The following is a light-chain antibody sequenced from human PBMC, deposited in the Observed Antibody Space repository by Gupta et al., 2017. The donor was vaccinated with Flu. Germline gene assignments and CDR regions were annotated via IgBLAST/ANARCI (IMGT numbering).Light chain of an antibody. J-gene: IGKJ4*01. CDR1: QSVSSC. CDR2: DAS. V-gene: IGKV3-11*01. Sequence: DIVLTHSPATLSLSPGKRATLSCRASQSVSSCLAWYHQKPGQAPRLLIFDASNRATGIPATLGGSGSGTELTVTITSLDPEDFAVYYCKQCSDWPLTFGGGTKVEIK. CDR3: KQCSDWPLT.